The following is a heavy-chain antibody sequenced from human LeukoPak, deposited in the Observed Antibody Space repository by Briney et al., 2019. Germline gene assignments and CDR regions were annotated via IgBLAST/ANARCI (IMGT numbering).Heavy chain of an antibody. J-gene: IGHJ4*02. CDR3: TGSSFDY. D-gene: IGHD6-6*01. V-gene: IGHV3-9*03. CDR2: ISWNSGSI. Sequence: PGRSLRLSCAASGFTFDDYAMHWVRQAPGKGLEWVSGISWNSGSIGYADSVKGRFTISRDNAKNSLYLQMNSLRAEDMALYYCTGSSFDYWGQGTLVTVSS. CDR1: GFTFDDYA.